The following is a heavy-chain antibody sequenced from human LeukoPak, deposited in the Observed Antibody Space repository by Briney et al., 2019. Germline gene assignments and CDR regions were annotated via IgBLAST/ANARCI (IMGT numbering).Heavy chain of an antibody. CDR3: ARGYSRAAFDI. D-gene: IGHD2-15*01. J-gene: IGHJ3*02. Sequence: GGSLRLSCAAAGFTFSSYAMSWVRQAPGKGLEWVSAISGSGGSTYYADSVKGRFTVSRDNAKNSLLLQMNSLRAEDTALYYCARGYSRAAFDIWGQGTMVTVSS. V-gene: IGHV3-23*01. CDR2: ISGSGGST. CDR1: GFTFSSYA.